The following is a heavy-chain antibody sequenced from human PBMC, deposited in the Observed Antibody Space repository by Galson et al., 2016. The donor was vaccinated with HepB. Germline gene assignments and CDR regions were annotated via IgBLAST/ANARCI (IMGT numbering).Heavy chain of an antibody. Sequence: SETLSLTCAVSGESFSSYSWTWIRQPPGKGLEWIGEINHSGSTNYNPSLKSRVTISIDTSKNQFSLKVTSMTAADTAVYYCARGRTLVRGVPFDYWGQGTLVTVSS. CDR2: INHSGST. D-gene: IGHD3-10*01. CDR1: GESFSSYS. V-gene: IGHV4-34*01. J-gene: IGHJ4*02. CDR3: ARGRTLVRGVPFDY.